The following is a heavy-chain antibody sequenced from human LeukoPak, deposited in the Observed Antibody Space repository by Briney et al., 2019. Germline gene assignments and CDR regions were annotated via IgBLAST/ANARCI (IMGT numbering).Heavy chain of an antibody. J-gene: IGHJ4*02. CDR3: AKPSSIVIVPTALQRSLDY. CDR2: ISGSGGTT. CDR1: GFTFSSYS. D-gene: IGHD2/OR15-2a*01. V-gene: IGHV3-23*01. Sequence: AGGSLRLSCAASGFTFSSYSMTWVRQAPGKGLEWVSTISGSGGTTYYADSVQGRLSISRDNSKNTLSLQMNSLRAEDTAVYYCAKPSSIVIVPTALQRSLDYWGQGALVTVSS.